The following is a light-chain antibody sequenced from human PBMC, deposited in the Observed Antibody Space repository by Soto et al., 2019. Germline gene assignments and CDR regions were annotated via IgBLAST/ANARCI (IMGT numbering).Light chain of an antibody. CDR2: SNN. Sequence: QSVLTQPPSASGTPGQRVTISCSGRSSNIGSNTVNWYQQLPGTAPKLLIYSNNQRPSGVPDRFSGSKSGTSASLAISALQYEDEADYYCAAWDDSLNALVFGGGTKLTVL. V-gene: IGLV1-44*01. CDR1: SSNIGSNT. CDR3: AAWDDSLNALV. J-gene: IGLJ3*02.